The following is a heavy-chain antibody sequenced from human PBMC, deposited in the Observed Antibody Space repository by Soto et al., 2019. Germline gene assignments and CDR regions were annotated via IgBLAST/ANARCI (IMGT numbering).Heavy chain of an antibody. V-gene: IGHV3-21*06. J-gene: IGHJ4*02. CDR1: GFTFTRYS. CDR2: ISSTTNYI. Sequence: TGGSLRLSCAASGFTFTRYSMNWVRQAPGKGLEWVSSISSTTNYIYYGDSMKGRFTISRDNGKNSLYLEIHSLRVEDTAVYYCARESEDLTSNFDYWGQGTLVTVSS. CDR3: ARESEDLTSNFDY.